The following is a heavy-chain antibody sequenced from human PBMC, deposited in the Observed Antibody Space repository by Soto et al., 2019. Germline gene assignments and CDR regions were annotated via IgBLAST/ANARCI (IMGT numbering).Heavy chain of an antibody. CDR1: GYTFTRYG. CDR2: ISDYNGDT. V-gene: IGHV1-18*01. J-gene: IGHJ6*02. D-gene: IGHD2-2*01. CDR3: AKAGPGGYQLQPYHYYGMDV. Sequence: ASVKVSCKASGYTFTRYGISWVRQAPGQGLEWMGWISDYNGDTNYAQKFQDRVSMTIDTSTGTVYLQLNSLRTEDTAVYYCAKAGPGGYQLQPYHYYGMDVWGQGTSVTVSS.